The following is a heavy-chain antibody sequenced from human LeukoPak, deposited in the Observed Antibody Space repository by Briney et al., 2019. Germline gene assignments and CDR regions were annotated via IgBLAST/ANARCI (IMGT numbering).Heavy chain of an antibody. CDR3: ARGLRGVRYYYGSGKAYNWFDP. V-gene: IGHV1-46*01. CDR1: GYTFTSYY. Sequence: ASVNVSCKASGYTFTSYYMHWVRQAPGQGLEWMGIINPSGGSTSYAQKFQGRVTMTRDTSTSTVYMELSSLRSEDTAVYYCARGLRGVRYYYGSGKAYNWFDPWGQGTLVTVSS. J-gene: IGHJ5*02. D-gene: IGHD3-10*01. CDR2: INPSGGST.